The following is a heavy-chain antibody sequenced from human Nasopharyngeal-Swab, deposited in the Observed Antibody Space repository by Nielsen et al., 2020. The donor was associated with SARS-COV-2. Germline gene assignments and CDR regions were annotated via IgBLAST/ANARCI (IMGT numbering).Heavy chain of an antibody. D-gene: IGHD5-12*01. CDR3: ARVKPKLRGYGLTDI. Sequence: WVRQAPGQGLEWMGWINTNTGNPTYAQGFTGRFVFSLDTSVSTAYPQISSLKAEDTAVYYCARVKPKLRGYGLTDIWGQGTMVTVSS. V-gene: IGHV7-4-1*02. CDR2: INTNTGNP. J-gene: IGHJ3*02.